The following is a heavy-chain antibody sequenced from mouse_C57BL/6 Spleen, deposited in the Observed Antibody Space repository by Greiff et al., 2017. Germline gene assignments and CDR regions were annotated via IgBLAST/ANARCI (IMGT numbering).Heavy chain of an antibody. J-gene: IGHJ1*03. V-gene: IGHV1-9*01. D-gene: IGHD1-1*01. CDR3: ASGRDYYGSVDWYFDV. CDR2: ILPGSGST. Sequence: VQLQQSGAELMKPGASVKLSCKATGYTFTGYWIEWVKQRPGHGLEWIGKILPGSGSTNYNEKFKGKATLPADTSSNTAYMQLSSLTTEDSAIYYCASGRDYYGSVDWYFDVWGTGTTVTVSS. CDR1: GYTFTGYW.